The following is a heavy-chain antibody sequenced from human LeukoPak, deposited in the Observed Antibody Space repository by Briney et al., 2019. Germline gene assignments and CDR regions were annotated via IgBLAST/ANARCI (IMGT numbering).Heavy chain of an antibody. Sequence: SVKVSCKASGGTFISYAISWVRQAPGQGLEWMGGIIPIFGTANYAQKFQGRVTITADESTSTAYMELSSLRSEDTAVYYCARDLYSSSWTPFDYWGQGTLVTVSS. CDR1: GGTFISYA. V-gene: IGHV1-69*13. J-gene: IGHJ4*02. CDR2: IIPIFGTA. CDR3: ARDLYSSSWTPFDY. D-gene: IGHD6-13*01.